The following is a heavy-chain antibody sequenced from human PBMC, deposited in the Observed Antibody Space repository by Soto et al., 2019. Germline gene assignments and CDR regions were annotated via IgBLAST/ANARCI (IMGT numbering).Heavy chain of an antibody. V-gene: IGHV1-69*13. CDR1: GGTFSSYA. CDR2: IIPIFGTA. CDR3: ARDKADDYVWGSYRYPLGYYGMDV. J-gene: IGHJ6*02. D-gene: IGHD3-16*02. Sequence: SVKVSCKASGGTFSSYAISWVRQAPGQGLEWMGGIIPIFGTANYAQKFQGRVTITADESTSTAYMELSSLRSEDTAVYYCARDKADDYVWGSYRYPLGYYGMDVWGQGTTLTISS.